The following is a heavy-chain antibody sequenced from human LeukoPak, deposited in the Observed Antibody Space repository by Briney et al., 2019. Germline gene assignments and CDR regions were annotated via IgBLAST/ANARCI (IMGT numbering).Heavy chain of an antibody. D-gene: IGHD6-13*01. V-gene: IGHV3-30-3*01. CDR1: GFTFSSYA. CDR3: ARDPRYSSSWLFDY. Sequence: GRSLRLSCAASGFTFSSYAMHWVRQAPGKGLEWVAVISYDGSNKYYADSVKGRFTISRDNSKNTLYLQMNSLGAEDTAVYYCARDPRYSSSWLFDYWGQGTLVTVSS. CDR2: ISYDGSNK. J-gene: IGHJ4*02.